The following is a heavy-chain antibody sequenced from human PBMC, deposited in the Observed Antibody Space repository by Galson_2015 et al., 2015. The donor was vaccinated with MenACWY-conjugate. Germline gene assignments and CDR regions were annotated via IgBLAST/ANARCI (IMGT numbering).Heavy chain of an antibody. CDR3: ANGGRYFFAFDV. V-gene: IGHV6-1*01. CDR1: GDSVSSNSAA. CDR2: TYYRSKWYY. Sequence: CAISGDSVSSNSAAWSWIRQSPSRGLEWLARTYYRSKWYYDYAASVRGRITISPDTSKNQISLQLSSVTPEDTAVYYCANGGRYFFAFDVWGQGTVVTVSS. D-gene: IGHD2-15*01. J-gene: IGHJ3*01.